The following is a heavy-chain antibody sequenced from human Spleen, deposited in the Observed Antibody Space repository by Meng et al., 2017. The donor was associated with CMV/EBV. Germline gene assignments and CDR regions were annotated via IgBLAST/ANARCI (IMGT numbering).Heavy chain of an antibody. V-gene: IGHV3-21*01. J-gene: IGHJ6*02. CDR3: ASGYYDFWSGYGGNYYYYGMDV. Sequence: GESLKISCAASGFTFSSYSMNWVRQAPGKGLEWVSSISSSSSYIYYAASVKGRFTISRDNAKNSLYLQMNSLRAEDTAVYYCASGYYDFWSGYGGNYYYYGMDVWGQGTTVTVSS. CDR2: ISSSSSYI. CDR1: GFTFSSYS. D-gene: IGHD3-3*01.